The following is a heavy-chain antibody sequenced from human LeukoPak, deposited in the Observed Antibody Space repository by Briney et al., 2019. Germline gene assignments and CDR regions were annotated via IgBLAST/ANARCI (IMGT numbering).Heavy chain of an antibody. Sequence: GGSLRLSCAASGLTFSSYSLSWVRQAPGKGLEWVSAISGSGGSTYYADSVKGRFTIPRDNSKNTLYLQMNSLRAEDTAVYYCAKLYDEEPLAPWGQGTMVTVSS. CDR2: ISGSGGST. D-gene: IGHD1-14*01. J-gene: IGHJ3*01. V-gene: IGHV3-23*01. CDR3: AKLYDEEPLAP. CDR1: GLTFSSYS.